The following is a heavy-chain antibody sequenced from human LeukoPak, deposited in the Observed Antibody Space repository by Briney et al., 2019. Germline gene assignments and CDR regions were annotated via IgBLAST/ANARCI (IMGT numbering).Heavy chain of an antibody. J-gene: IGHJ4*02. D-gene: IGHD6-19*01. CDR1: GFTFSAYH. CDR2: ISTDSGTL. Sequence: GGSLRRSCASSGFTFSAYHMNWVRQAPGKGLEWISFISTDSGTLYYADSVKGRFTISRDNSKNTLYLQMNSLRAEDTAEYYCAKDSNGWYQRGSNYFDYWGQGTLVTVSS. CDR3: AKDSNGWYQRGSNYFDY. V-gene: IGHV3-48*01.